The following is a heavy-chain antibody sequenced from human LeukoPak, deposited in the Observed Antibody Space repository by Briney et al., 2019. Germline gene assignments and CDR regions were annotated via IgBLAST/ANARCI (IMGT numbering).Heavy chain of an antibody. CDR1: GFTFSSYA. CDR3: ARDGPYDFWSGYYSAYNWFDP. V-gene: IGHV3-30-3*01. Sequence: PGRSLRLSCAASGFTFSSYAMHWVRQAPGKGLEWVAVISYDGSNKYYADSVKGRFTISRDNAKNSLYLQMNSLRAEDTAVYYCARDGPYDFWSGYYSAYNWFDPWGQGTLVTVSS. D-gene: IGHD3-3*01. CDR2: ISYDGSNK. J-gene: IGHJ5*02.